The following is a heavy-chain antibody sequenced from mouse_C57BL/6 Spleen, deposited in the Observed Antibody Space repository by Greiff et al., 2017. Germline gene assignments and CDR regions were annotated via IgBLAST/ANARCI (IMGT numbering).Heavy chain of an antibody. J-gene: IGHJ3*01. CDR1: GYTFTSYW. CDR2: IDPSDSYT. CDR3: ARGDSWFAD. V-gene: IGHV1-69*01. D-gene: IGHD2-13*01. Sequence: QVQLQQPGAELVMPGASVKLSCKASGYTFTSYWMHWVKQRPGQGLEWIGEIDPSDSYTNYNQKFKGKSTLTVDKSSSTAYMQLSSLTSEDSAVYYCARGDSWFADWGQGTLVTVSA.